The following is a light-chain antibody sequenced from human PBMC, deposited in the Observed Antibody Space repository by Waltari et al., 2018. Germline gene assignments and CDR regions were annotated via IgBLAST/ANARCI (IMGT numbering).Light chain of an antibody. CDR1: QSISRW. CDR3: QQYNSNSPYT. CDR2: KAS. J-gene: IGKJ2*01. V-gene: IGKV1-5*03. Sequence: DIQMTQSPSTLSASVGDRVIITCRASQSISRWVAWYQQKPGTAPKILIYKASVLQSGVPSRFSGSGSGTEFTLTISSLQPDDFASYYCQQYNSNSPYTFGQGTKLEMK.